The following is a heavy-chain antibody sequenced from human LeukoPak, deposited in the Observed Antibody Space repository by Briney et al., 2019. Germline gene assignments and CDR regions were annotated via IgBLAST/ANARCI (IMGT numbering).Heavy chain of an antibody. CDR3: AKDGRPFDL. CDR1: GFTLDDYA. CDR2: ISWNSGSI. V-gene: IGHV3-9*03. J-gene: IGHJ5*02. Sequence: GRSLRLSCAASGFTLDDYAMHWVRHAPGKGREWVSGISWNSGSIVYADCVKGRFTISRDNAKNSLYLQMNSLRAEDMALYYCAKDGRPFDLWGQGTLVTVSS.